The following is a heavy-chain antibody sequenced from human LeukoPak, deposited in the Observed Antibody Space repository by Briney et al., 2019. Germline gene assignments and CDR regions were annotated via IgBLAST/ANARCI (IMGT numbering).Heavy chain of an antibody. CDR1: GFTFSNYG. V-gene: IGHV3-7*03. CDR2: IKQDGSEK. CDR3: ARRYFDY. Sequence: PGGSLRLSCAASGFTFSNYGMHWVRQAPGTGLEWVANIKQDGSEKYYVDSVKGRFTISRDNAKNSLYLQMNSLRAEDTAIYYCARRYFDYWGQGTLVTVSS. J-gene: IGHJ4*02.